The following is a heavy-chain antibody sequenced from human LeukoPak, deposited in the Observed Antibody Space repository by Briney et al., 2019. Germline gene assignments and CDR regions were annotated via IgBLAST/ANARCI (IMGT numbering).Heavy chain of an antibody. CDR2: ISYDGSKK. D-gene: IGHD3-22*01. J-gene: IGHJ4*02. CDR3: ASRNHYDSKEIDY. Sequence: PGGSLTLSCAASAFTFSSYAMHCVRQAPGKGLERVALISYDGSKKSIADSVKGRFTNSRDNSKNTSYLQMNNLTPYTTPVYYCASRNHYDSKEIDYWGQGNLVNVSS. CDR1: AFTFSSYA. V-gene: IGHV3-30*04.